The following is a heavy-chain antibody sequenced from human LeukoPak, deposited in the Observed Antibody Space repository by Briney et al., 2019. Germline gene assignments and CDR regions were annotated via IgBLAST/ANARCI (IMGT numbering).Heavy chain of an antibody. CDR2: INPSGGST. V-gene: IGHV1-46*01. J-gene: IGHJ6*02. CDR1: GYTFTSYC. CDR3: AREGSSRRDGMDV. D-gene: IGHD6-13*01. Sequence: ASVKVSCKASGYTFTSYCMHWVRQAPGQGLEWMGIINPSGGSTTYAQKFQGRVIMTSDTSTSTVYLELTSLRSGDTAVYYCAREGSSRRDGMDVWGQGTTVTVSS.